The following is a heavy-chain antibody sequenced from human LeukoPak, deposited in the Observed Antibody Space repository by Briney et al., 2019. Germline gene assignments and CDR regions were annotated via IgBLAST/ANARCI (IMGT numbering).Heavy chain of an antibody. V-gene: IGHV4-34*01. D-gene: IGHD3-9*01. CDR2: INHSGST. J-gene: IGHJ4*02. CDR3: ARRAYYDILTNYYFDY. Sequence: PSETLSLTCAVYGGSFSGYYWSWIRQTPGKGLEWIGEINHSGSTNYNPSLKSRVTISEDTSKNQFTLKLSSVTAADTAMHYCARRAYYDILTNYYFDYWGQGTLVTVSS. CDR1: GGSFSGYY.